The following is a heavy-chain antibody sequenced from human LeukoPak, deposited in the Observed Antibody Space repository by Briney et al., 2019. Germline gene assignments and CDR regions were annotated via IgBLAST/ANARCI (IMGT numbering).Heavy chain of an antibody. CDR3: ARDAMVRGVMGLGGVYYYGMDV. J-gene: IGHJ6*02. Sequence: PSETPSLTCTVSGGSISSGDYYWSWIRQPPGKGLEWIGYIYYSGSTYYNPSLKSRVTISVDTSKNQFSLKLSSVTAADTAVYYCARDAMVRGVMGLGGVYYYGMDVWGQGTTVTVSS. D-gene: IGHD3-10*01. CDR2: IYYSGST. V-gene: IGHV4-30-4*01. CDR1: GGSISSGDYY.